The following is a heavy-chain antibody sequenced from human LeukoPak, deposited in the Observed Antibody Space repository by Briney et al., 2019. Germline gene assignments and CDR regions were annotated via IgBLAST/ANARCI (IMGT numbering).Heavy chain of an antibody. CDR2: ISYDGSNK. J-gene: IGHJ4*02. CDR3: AKDHSGSYYFVYYFDY. Sequence: GGSLRLSCAASGFTFSSYGMLWVRQAPGKGLEWVAVISYDGSNKYYADSVKGRFTISRDNSKNTLYLQMNSLRAEDTAVYYCAKDHSGSYYFVYYFDYWGQGTLVTVSS. D-gene: IGHD3-10*01. CDR1: GFTFSSYG. V-gene: IGHV3-30*18.